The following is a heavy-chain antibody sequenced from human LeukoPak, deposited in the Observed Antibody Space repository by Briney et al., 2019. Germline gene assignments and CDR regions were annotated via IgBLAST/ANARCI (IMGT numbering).Heavy chain of an antibody. CDR3: VREGTSGNGDGYNSYDY. Sequence: GGSLRLSCAATGFTFSHFGMHWVRQAPGKGLEWVAVIWYNGRNQYYRDSVKGRFTISRDNFKNTLHLQMNSLRVEDTAMYYCVREGTSGNGDGYNSYDYWGQGTLVTVSS. J-gene: IGHJ4*02. CDR2: IWYNGRNQ. D-gene: IGHD5-24*01. V-gene: IGHV3-33*01. CDR1: GFTFSHFG.